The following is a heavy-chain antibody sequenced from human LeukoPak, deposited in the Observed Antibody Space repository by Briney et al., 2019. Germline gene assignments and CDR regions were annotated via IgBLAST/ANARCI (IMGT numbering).Heavy chain of an antibody. D-gene: IGHD2-15*01. J-gene: IGHJ4*02. CDR1: GGSISSGSYY. CDR3: ARDFRGRYCSGGRCYSEADY. CDR2: IYTSGST. Sequence: SQTLSLTCTVSGGSISSGSYYWNWIRQPAGKGLEWIGRIYTSGSTNYNPSLKSRVTISVETSKNQFSLNLTSVTAADTAVYYCARDFRGRYCSGGRCYSEADYWGQGTLVTVSS. V-gene: IGHV4-61*02.